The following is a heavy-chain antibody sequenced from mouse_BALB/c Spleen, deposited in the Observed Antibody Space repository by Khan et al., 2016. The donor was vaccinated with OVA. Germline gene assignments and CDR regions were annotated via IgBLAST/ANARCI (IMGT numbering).Heavy chain of an antibody. D-gene: IGHD1-1*01. CDR3: ANHGSSSAWLTY. CDR1: GYTFTSYW. Sequence: QVQLKQSGAELAKPGASVKMSCKASGYTFTSYWMHWVKQRPGQGLEWIGYINPSTGYTEYNQRFKDKATLTADKSSSTAYIQLSSLTSEESAVYYCANHGSSSAWLTYWGQGTLVTVSA. CDR2: INPSTGYT. J-gene: IGHJ3*01. V-gene: IGHV1-7*01.